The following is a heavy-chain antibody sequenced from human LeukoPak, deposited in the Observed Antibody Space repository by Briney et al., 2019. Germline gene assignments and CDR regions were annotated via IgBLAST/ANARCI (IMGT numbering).Heavy chain of an antibody. Sequence: ASVKVSCKASGYTFTGYYMHWVRQAPGQGLEWMGWINPNSGGTNYAQKFQGRVTMTRDTSISTAYMELSRLRSDDTAVYYCARDYCSSSRCYTGGRWFDPWGQGTLVTVSS. J-gene: IGHJ5*02. CDR2: INPNSGGT. CDR3: ARDYCSSSRCYTGGRWFDP. V-gene: IGHV1-2*02. D-gene: IGHD2-2*02. CDR1: GYTFTGYY.